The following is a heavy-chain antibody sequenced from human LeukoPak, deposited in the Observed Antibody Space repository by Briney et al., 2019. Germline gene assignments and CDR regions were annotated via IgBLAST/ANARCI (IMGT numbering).Heavy chain of an antibody. V-gene: IGHV1-2*02. D-gene: IGHD1-26*01. CDR1: GYTFTGHY. CDR2: INPNSGDT. CDR3: ARDRSMEVGPSTDYFDF. Sequence: VASVKVSCKASGYTFTGHYMYWVRQAPGQGLECMGWINPNSGDTNYAQNFQGRVTMTRDTSITTAYMGLSRLKFDDTAVYYCARDRSMEVGPSTDYFDFWGQGTLVTVSS. J-gene: IGHJ4*02.